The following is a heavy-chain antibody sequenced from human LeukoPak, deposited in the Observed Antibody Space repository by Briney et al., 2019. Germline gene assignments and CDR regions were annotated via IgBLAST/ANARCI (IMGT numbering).Heavy chain of an antibody. CDR3: AREKPLGYCTNGVCYSGWFDP. D-gene: IGHD2-8*01. V-gene: IGHV1-69*04. CDR2: IIPILCIA. Sequence: GASVKVSCKASGGTFSCYAISWVRQAPGQGREWMGRIIPILCIANYAQKFQGRVTITADKSTSTDYMELSSLRSEDTAVYYCAREKPLGYCTNGVCYSGWFDPWGQGTLVTVSS. CDR1: GGTFSCYA. J-gene: IGHJ5*02.